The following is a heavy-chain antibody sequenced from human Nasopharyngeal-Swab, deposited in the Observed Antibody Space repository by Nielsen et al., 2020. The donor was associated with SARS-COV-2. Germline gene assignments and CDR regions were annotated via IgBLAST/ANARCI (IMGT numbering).Heavy chain of an antibody. Sequence: ASVKVSCKVSGYTLTELSMHWVRQAPGKGLEWMEGFDPEDGETIYAQKFQGRVTMTEDTSTDTAYMELSSLRSEDTAVYYCATDLRYCTNGVCYTKAADAFDIWGQGTMVTVSS. CDR1: GYTLTELS. D-gene: IGHD2-8*01. J-gene: IGHJ3*02. CDR2: FDPEDGET. CDR3: ATDLRYCTNGVCYTKAADAFDI. V-gene: IGHV1-24*01.